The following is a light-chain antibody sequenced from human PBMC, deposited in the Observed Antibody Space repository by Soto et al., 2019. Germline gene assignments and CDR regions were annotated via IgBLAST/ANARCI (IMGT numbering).Light chain of an antibody. V-gene: IGKV1-5*03. Sequence: DIQMTQAASTLSGSVGDRVTITCRPSQTISSWLAWYQQKPGKAPKLLIYTASTLKSGVPSRFSGSGSGTEFILTISSLQSDDFATYYCQHYNRYSEAFGQGTKVDIK. CDR1: QTISSW. J-gene: IGKJ1*01. CDR3: QHYNRYSEA. CDR2: TAS.